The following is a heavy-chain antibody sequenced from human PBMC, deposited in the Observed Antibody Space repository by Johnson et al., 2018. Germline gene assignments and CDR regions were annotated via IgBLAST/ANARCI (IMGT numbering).Heavy chain of an antibody. D-gene: IGHD2-2*01. CDR1: GFTFRSYG. CDR3: AKGVVLMEYQDAFDI. V-gene: IGHV3-30*18. J-gene: IGHJ3*02. CDR2: ISYDGSNK. Sequence: QVQLVQSGGGVVQPGRSLRLSCAASGFTFRSYGMHWVRQAPGKGLEWVAVISYDGSNKYYADAVKGRFTISRDNSKNTLYLQMTSPRSEDTAVYYCAKGVVLMEYQDAFDIWGQGTMVTVSS.